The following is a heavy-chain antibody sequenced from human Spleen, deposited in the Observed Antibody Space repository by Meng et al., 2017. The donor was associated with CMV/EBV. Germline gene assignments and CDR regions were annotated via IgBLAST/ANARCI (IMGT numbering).Heavy chain of an antibody. V-gene: IGHV4-34*01. CDR3: ARGRYCSSTSCYRGGYYYYGMDV. CDR1: GGSFSGYY. J-gene: IGHJ6*02. Sequence: SQTLSLTCAVYGGSFSGYYLSWIRQSPGKGLEWIGAINNSGSTNYIPSLRSRVTISLDTSNKQVSLRLRSVTAEDTAVYYCARGRYCSSTSCYRGGYYYYGMDVWGQGTTVTVSS. D-gene: IGHD2-2*02. CDR2: INNSGST.